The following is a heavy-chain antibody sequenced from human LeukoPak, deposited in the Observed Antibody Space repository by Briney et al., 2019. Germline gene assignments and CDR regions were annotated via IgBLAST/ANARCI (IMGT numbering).Heavy chain of an antibody. CDR1: GGSIRSYY. J-gene: IGHJ3*01. Sequence: SETRSLTCTVSGGSIRSYYWSWSRQPPGKGLEWIGYIYYSGSTNYNPSLESRVTISVDTSENQFSLKLSSVTAAVTALYYCARVGYGGNLAFDVWGQGTMVSVSS. V-gene: IGHV4-59*01. D-gene: IGHD4-23*01. CDR3: ARVGYGGNLAFDV. CDR2: IYYSGST.